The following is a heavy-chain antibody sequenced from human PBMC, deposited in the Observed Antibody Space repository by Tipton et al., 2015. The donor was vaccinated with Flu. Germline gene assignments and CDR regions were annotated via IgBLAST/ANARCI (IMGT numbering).Heavy chain of an antibody. D-gene: IGHD4-11*01. Sequence: TLSLTCAVSGDSISSDYFWDWIRQPPGRGLEWIATIHRSGSTNYNPSLRSRLTVSLDRPKNQFSLEMRSVTAADMALYYCARRGFSNYVSDPKSWIDRWGQGVLVTVSS. CDR3: ARRGFSNYVSDPKSWIDR. CDR2: IHRSGST. V-gene: IGHV4-38-2*01. CDR1: GDSISSDYF. J-gene: IGHJ5*02.